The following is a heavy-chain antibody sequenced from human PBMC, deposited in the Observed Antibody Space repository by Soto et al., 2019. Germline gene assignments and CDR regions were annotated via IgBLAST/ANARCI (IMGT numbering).Heavy chain of an antibody. CDR1: STSIPSSGFY. CDR3: ARHKPNSSGWYYYGMDV. V-gene: IGHV4-39*01. J-gene: IGHJ6*02. D-gene: IGHD6-19*01. Sequence: SGTLSLTCTFDSTSIPSSGFYWGYNRNPPGKGLEWIGSIYYSGSTYYNPSLKSRVTISVDTSKNQFSLKLSSVTAADTAVYYCARHKPNSSGWYYYGMDVWGQGTTVT. CDR2: IYYSGST.